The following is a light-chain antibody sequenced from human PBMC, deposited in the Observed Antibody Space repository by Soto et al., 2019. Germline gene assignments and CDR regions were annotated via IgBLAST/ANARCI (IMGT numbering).Light chain of an antibody. J-gene: IGLJ3*02. CDR2: TND. CDR3: AAWDDSLNGPV. CDR1: SSNIGKNA. Sequence: QSVLTQPPSASGTPGQRVTISCSGSSSNIGKNAVNWYQQLPGTAPKLLIYTNDQRPSGVPDRFSGSKSGTSASLAISGLQSEDEADYYYAAWDDSLNGPVFGGGTKLTVL. V-gene: IGLV1-44*01.